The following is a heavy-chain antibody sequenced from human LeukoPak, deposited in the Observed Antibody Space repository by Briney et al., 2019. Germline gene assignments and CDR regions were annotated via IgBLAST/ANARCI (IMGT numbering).Heavy chain of an antibody. CDR1: GGPISSYY. CDR3: AKQQLVGGGWFDP. CDR2: IYYSGST. J-gene: IGHJ5*02. Sequence: SETLSLTCTVSGGPISSYYWGWIRQPPGKGLEWIGYIYYSGSTNYNPSLKSRVTISVDTSKNQSSLKLSSVTAADTAVYYCAKQQLVGGGWFDPWGQGTLVTVSS. V-gene: IGHV4-59*01. D-gene: IGHD6-13*01.